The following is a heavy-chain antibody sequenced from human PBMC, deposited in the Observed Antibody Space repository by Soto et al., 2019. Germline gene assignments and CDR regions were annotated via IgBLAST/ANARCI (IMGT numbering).Heavy chain of an antibody. CDR3: GAGPEDAYYYGMDV. J-gene: IGHJ6*02. CDR1: GFTFTSSA. Sequence: QMQLVQSGPEVKKPGTSVKVSCKASGFTFTSSAMQWVRQARGQRLEWIGWIVVGSGHTNYAQKCQERVTINRYMSTRTAYMELRSLRSEDTAVYDCGAGPEDAYYYGMDVWGQGTTVTVSS. CDR2: IVVGSGHT. V-gene: IGHV1-58*02.